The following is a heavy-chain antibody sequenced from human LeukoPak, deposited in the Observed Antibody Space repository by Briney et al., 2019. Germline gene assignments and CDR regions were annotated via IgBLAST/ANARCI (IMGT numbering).Heavy chain of an antibody. CDR3: ARDGASGTTNYYGMDV. J-gene: IGHJ6*02. CDR1: GYTFTSYG. D-gene: IGHD1-1*01. CDR2: ISAYNGNT. Sequence: ASVKVSFKASGYTFTSYGISWVRQAPGQGLEWMGWISAYNGNTNYAQKLQGRVTMTTDTSTSTAHMELRSLRSDDTAVYYCARDGASGTTNYYGMDVWGQGTTVTVSS. V-gene: IGHV1-18*01.